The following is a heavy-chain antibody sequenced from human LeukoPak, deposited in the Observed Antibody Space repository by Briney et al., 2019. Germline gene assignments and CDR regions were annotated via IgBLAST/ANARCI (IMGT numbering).Heavy chain of an antibody. CDR2: ISSSSSYI. Sequence: GGSLRLSCAASGFTFSSYSMTWVRKAPGKGLEWVSSISSSSSYIYYADSVKGRFTISRDNAKNSLYLQMNSLRAEDTAVYYCARKDTAMPHDYWGQGTLVTVSS. D-gene: IGHD5-18*01. V-gene: IGHV3-21*01. CDR3: ARKDTAMPHDY. CDR1: GFTFSSYS. J-gene: IGHJ4*02.